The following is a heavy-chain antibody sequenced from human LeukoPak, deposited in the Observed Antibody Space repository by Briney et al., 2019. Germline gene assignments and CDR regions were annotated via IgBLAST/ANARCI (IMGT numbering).Heavy chain of an antibody. Sequence: GASVKVSCKTSGYTFSRYSISWVRRTPGQGLQWMAWISGYIGYEDNIHYEATFQGRATLTIDRPTNTYYMELRGLRSDDTALYYCVRDERRADYGAEGYFDYWGQGTLVTVSS. J-gene: IGHJ4*02. D-gene: IGHD4-17*01. CDR3: VRDERRADYGAEGYFDY. CDR1: GYTFSRYS. CDR2: ISGYIGYEDNI. V-gene: IGHV1-18*01.